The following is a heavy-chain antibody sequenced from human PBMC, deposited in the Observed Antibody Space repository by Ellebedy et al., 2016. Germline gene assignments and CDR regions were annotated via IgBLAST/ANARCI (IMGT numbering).Heavy chain of an antibody. V-gene: IGHV3-7*04. CDR3: ARIRHYHDNSGRRALDAFDI. J-gene: IGHJ3*02. CDR2: IRHDGSEE. Sequence: GESLKISCAASGFAFSSYWMSWVRQAPGKGLEWVANIRHDGSEEPYVDSVKGRFTISRDNTKNSLFLQMNSLGAEDTAMYYCARIRHYHDNSGRRALDAFDIWGQGTMVTISS. D-gene: IGHD3-22*01. CDR1: GFAFSSYW.